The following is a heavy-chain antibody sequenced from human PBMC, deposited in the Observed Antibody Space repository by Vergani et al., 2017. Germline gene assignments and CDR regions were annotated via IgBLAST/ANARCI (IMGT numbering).Heavy chain of an antibody. J-gene: IGHJ6*02. CDR1: GFTFSSYA. V-gene: IGHV3-23*04. Sequence: VQLVESGGGLVKPGGSLRLSCAASGFTFSSYAMSWVRQAPGKGLEWVSAISGSGGSTYYADSVKGRFTISRDNSKNTLYLQMNSLRAEDTAVYYCAKDDSSSWYGYYGMDVWGQGTTVTVSS. CDR3: AKDDSSSWYGYYGMDV. CDR2: ISGSGGST. D-gene: IGHD6-13*01.